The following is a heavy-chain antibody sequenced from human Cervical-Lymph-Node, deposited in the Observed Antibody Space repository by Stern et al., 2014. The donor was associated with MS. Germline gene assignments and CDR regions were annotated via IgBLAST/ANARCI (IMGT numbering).Heavy chain of an antibody. CDR2: VYYSGAT. J-gene: IGHJ4*02. Sequence: QVQLQESGPGLVKPSETLSLTCAVSGDSISSYTHYWAWIRQPPGKGLEWIGSVYYSGATYYNPPLKSPVPISGDTSKNHFPLGLTSVTAADTAVYYCAKHACTGAACPFDLWGQGTLVTVSS. D-gene: IGHD2-8*02. CDR3: AKHACTGAACPFDL. CDR1: GDSISSYTHY. V-gene: IGHV4-39*01.